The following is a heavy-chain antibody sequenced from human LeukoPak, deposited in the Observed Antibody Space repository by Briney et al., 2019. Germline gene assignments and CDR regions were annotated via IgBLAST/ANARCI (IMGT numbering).Heavy chain of an antibody. J-gene: IGHJ2*01. CDR3: ARSRDGYNLWYFDL. D-gene: IGHD5-24*01. CDR2: IGTAGDT. Sequence: GGSLRLSCAASGFTFSSYDMHWVRQPTGKGLEWVSTIGTAGDTYYPGSVKGRFTISSENAKNSSYLQMNSLRAGDTAVYYCARSRDGYNLWYFDLWGRGALVTVSS. CDR1: GFTFSSYD. V-gene: IGHV3-13*01.